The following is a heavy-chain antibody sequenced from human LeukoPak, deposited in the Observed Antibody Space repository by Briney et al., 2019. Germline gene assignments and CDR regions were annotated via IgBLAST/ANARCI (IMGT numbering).Heavy chain of an antibody. D-gene: IGHD5-24*01. CDR3: ARGDGYNYWEY. V-gene: IGHV3-23*01. CDR1: GFTFSSYA. Sequence: PGGSLRLSCAASGFTFSSYAMSWVRQAPGKGLEWVSVISDIGSSTYYADSVKGRFTISRDNSKNTLYLQMNSLRAEDTAVYYCARGDGYNYWEYWGQGTLVTVSS. CDR2: ISDIGSST. J-gene: IGHJ4*02.